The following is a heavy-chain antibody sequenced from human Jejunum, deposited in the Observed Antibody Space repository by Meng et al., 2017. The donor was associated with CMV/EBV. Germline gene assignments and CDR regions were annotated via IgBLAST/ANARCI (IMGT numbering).Heavy chain of an antibody. CDR3: AYSYCSTGTCYSFYY. CDR2: IYGDDDT. V-gene: IGHV2-5*02. Sequence: SGSALTSSGVRVGSGQRPPGNALEWHTLIYGDDDTRYSPSLNTRLTITKDTFKNQVVLRMTNMDPVYTATYYCAYSYCSTGTCYSFYYWGQGTLVTVSS. D-gene: IGHD2-15*01. J-gene: IGHJ4*02. CDR1: GSALTSSGVR.